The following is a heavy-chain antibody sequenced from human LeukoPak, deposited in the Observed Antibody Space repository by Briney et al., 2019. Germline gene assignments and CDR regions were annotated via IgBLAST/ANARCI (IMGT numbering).Heavy chain of an antibody. CDR3: ARATTMIVVVTPFDY. CDR2: INHSGST. CDR1: GGSFSGYY. J-gene: IGHJ4*02. V-gene: IGHV4-34*01. Sequence: SETLSLTCAVYGGSFSGYYWSWIRQPPGKGLEWIGEINHSGSTNYNPSLKSRVTISVDTSKNQFSLKLSSVTAADTAVYYCARATTMIVVVTPFDYWGQGTLVTVSS. D-gene: IGHD3-22*01.